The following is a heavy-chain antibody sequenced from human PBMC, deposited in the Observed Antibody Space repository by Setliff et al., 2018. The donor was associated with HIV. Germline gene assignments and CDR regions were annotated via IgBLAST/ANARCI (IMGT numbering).Heavy chain of an antibody. J-gene: IGHJ6*03. Sequence: SETLSLTCTVSGGSIGSHYWSWIRQPPGKGLEWIGYIYYSGSTNYNPSLKSRVTISVDTSKNQFSLKLSSVTAADTAVYYCARSQWLPTRYYYYMDVWGKGTTVTVSS. V-gene: IGHV4-59*11. CDR1: GGSIGSHY. D-gene: IGHD6-19*01. CDR2: IYYSGST. CDR3: ARSQWLPTRYYYYMDV.